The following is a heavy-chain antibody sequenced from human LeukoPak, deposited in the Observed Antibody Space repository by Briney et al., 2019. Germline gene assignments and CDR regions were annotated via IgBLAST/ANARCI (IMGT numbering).Heavy chain of an antibody. CDR2: ISAYNGNT. CDR1: GYTFTNYA. CDR3: ARDCTNGVCYFDY. V-gene: IGHV1-18*01. J-gene: IGHJ4*02. Sequence: ASVKVSCKASGYTFTNYAMNWVRQAPGQGLEWMGWISAYNGNTNYAQKLQGRVTMTTDTSTSTAYMELRSLRSDDTAVYYCARDCTNGVCYFDYWGQGTLVTVSS. D-gene: IGHD2-8*01.